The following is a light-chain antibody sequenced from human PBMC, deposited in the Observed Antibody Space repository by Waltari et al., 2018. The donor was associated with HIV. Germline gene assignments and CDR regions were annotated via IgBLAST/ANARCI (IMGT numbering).Light chain of an antibody. Sequence: DIQLTQSPSSVPSSVGDRVAIACRASQGISTWLAWYQQKPRKAPQLVIYAASTLQSGVPSRFSGSGSGTDFTLTISSLQPEDLATYYCQQANSFPLTFGGGTKVEIK. V-gene: IGKV1-12*01. CDR2: AAS. CDR3: QQANSFPLT. J-gene: IGKJ4*01. CDR1: QGISTW.